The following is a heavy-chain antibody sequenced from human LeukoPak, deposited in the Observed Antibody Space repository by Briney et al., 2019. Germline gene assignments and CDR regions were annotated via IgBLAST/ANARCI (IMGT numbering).Heavy chain of an antibody. J-gene: IGHJ3*02. CDR2: INPSGGST. V-gene: IGHV1-46*01. Sequence: ASVKVSCKASGYTFTSYYMHWVRQAPGQGLGWMGIINPSGGSTSYAQKFQGRVTMTRDTSTSTVYKELSSLRSEDTAVYYCARDLGGIAAAGYDAFDIWGQGTMVTVSS. D-gene: IGHD6-13*01. CDR1: GYTFTSYY. CDR3: ARDLGGIAAAGYDAFDI.